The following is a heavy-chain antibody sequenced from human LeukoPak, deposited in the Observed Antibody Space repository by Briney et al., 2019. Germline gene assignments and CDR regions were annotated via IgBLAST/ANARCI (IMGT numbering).Heavy chain of an antibody. J-gene: IGHJ4*02. CDR3: ARGRIAARPNY. V-gene: IGHV1-8*02. Sequence: GASVKVSCKASGYTFTGYYMHWVRQATGQGLEWMGWMNPNSGNTGYAQKFQGRVTMTRNTSISTAYMELSSLRSEDTAVYYCARGRIAARPNYWGQGTLVTVSS. D-gene: IGHD6-6*01. CDR2: MNPNSGNT. CDR1: GYTFTGYY.